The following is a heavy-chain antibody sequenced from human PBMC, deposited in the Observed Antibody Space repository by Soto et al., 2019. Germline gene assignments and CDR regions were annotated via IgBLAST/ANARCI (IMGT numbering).Heavy chain of an antibody. CDR3: ARDRRDGYNFDY. J-gene: IGHJ4*02. CDR1: GFTFSSYA. Sequence: PGGSLRLSCAASGFTFSSYAMSWVPQAPGKGLDWVSAISSSSSYIYYADSVKGRFTISRDNAKNSLYLQMNSLKAEDTAVYYCARDRRDGYNFDYWGQGTLVTVSS. CDR2: ISSSSSYI. D-gene: IGHD5-12*01. V-gene: IGHV3-21*01.